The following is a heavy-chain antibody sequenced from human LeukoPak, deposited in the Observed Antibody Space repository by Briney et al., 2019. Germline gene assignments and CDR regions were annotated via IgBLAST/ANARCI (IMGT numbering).Heavy chain of an antibody. Sequence: GGSLRLSCAASGFTFSSYAMSWVRQAPAKGLEWVSAISGSGGSTYYADSVKGRFTISRDNSKNTLYLQMNSLRAEDTAVYYCAKVVVAAKRGNYFDYWGQGTLVTVSS. D-gene: IGHD5-12*01. V-gene: IGHV3-23*01. CDR3: AKVVVAAKRGNYFDY. J-gene: IGHJ4*02. CDR1: GFTFSSYA. CDR2: ISGSGGST.